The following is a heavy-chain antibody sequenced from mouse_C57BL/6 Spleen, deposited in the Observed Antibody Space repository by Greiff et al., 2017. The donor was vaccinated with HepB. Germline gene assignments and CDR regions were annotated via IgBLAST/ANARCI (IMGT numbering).Heavy chain of an antibody. CDR1: GFTFSDYY. CDR3: ARGAWYDGSSPWFAY. D-gene: IGHD1-1*01. Sequence: EVKLLESEGGLVQPGRSMKLSCTASGFTFSDYYMAWVRQVPEKGLEWVANINYDGSSTYYLDSLKSRFIISRNTAKNILYLQMSSLKSEDTATYYCARGAWYDGSSPWFAYWGQGTLVTVSA. CDR2: INYDGSST. J-gene: IGHJ3*01. V-gene: IGHV5-16*01.